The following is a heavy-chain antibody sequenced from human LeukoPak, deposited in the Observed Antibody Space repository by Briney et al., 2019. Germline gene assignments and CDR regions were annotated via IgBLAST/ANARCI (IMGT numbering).Heavy chain of an antibody. D-gene: IGHD3-22*01. CDR2: IYTSGST. J-gene: IGHJ4*02. V-gene: IGHV4-4*07. Sequence: PSETLSLTCTVSGGSISSYYWSWIRQPAGKGLEWIGRIYTSGSTNYNPSLESRVTMSVDTSKNQFSLKLSSVTAADTAVYYCARDGYYYDSSGYYRFDYWGQGTLVTVSS. CDR3: ARDGYYYDSSGYYRFDY. CDR1: GGSISSYY.